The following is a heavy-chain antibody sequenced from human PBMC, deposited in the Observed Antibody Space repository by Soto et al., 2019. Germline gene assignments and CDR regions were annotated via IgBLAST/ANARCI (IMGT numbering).Heavy chain of an antibody. CDR3: ARDLQITMVRGATTFDAFDI. D-gene: IGHD3-10*01. CDR1: GFTFSSYS. CDR2: ISSSSSTI. Sequence: GGSLRLSCAASGFTFSSYSMNWVRQAPGKGLEWVSYISSSSSTIYYADSVKGRFTISRDNAKNSLYLQMNSLRDEDTAVYYCARDLQITMVRGATTFDAFDIWGRGTMVTVS. J-gene: IGHJ3*02. V-gene: IGHV3-48*02.